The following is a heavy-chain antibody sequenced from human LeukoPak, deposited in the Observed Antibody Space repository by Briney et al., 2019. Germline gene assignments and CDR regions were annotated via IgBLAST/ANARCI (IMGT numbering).Heavy chain of an antibody. V-gene: IGHV4-59*08. CDR2: IYYSGST. D-gene: IGHD3-22*01. Sequence: SETLSLTCTVSGGSISSYYWSWIRHPPGKGLEWIGYIYYSGSTNYNPSLKSRVTISVDTSKNQFSLKLSSVTAADTAVYYCARLTDSSARGYFQHRGQGTLVTVSS. CDR1: GGSISSYY. CDR3: ARLTDSSARGYFQH. J-gene: IGHJ1*01.